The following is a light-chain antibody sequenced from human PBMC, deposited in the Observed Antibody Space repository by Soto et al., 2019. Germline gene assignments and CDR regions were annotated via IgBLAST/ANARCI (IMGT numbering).Light chain of an antibody. Sequence: EIVLTQSPATLSLSPGETATLSCRASQTVGSYLAWFRQTPGQAPRLLFYDTSIRATGIPARFSGSGFGTDFTLTISSLEAEDFAVYYCQQRSDWPPTFGQGTKVDIK. CDR1: QTVGSY. CDR3: QQRSDWPPT. CDR2: DTS. V-gene: IGKV3-11*01. J-gene: IGKJ1*01.